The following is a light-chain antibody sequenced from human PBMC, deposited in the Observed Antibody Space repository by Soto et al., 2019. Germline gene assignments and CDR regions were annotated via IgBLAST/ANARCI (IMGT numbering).Light chain of an antibody. CDR3: QQYNSYPWT. V-gene: IGKV1-5*01. CDR2: DAS. J-gene: IGKJ1*01. CDR1: QSISSW. Sequence: DIQMTQSPSTLSASVGDRVTITCRASQSISSWLAWYQQKPGKAPKLLIYDASSLESGVPSRFSGSRSGTEFTLTISSLQPDDFATYCCQQYNSYPWTFGQGTKVDIK.